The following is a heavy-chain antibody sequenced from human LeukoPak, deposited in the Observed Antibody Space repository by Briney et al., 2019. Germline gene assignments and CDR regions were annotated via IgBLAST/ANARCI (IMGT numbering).Heavy chain of an antibody. CDR3: ARSIVVVPAAPGWFDP. CDR2: IYYSGST. J-gene: IGHJ5*02. V-gene: IGHV4-31*11. Sequence: SQTLSLTCAVSGGSISSGGYYWSWIRQHPGEGLEWIGYIYYSGSTYYNPSLKSRVTISVDTSKNQFSLKLSSVTAADTAVYYCARSIVVVPAAPGWFDPWGQGTLVTVSS. D-gene: IGHD2-2*01. CDR1: GGSISSGGYY.